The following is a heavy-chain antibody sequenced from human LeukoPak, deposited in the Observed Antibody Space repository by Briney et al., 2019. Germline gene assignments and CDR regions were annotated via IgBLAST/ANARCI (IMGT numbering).Heavy chain of an antibody. Sequence: SETLSLTCTVSGGSISSYYWSWIRQPPGKGLEWIGYIYYSGSTNYNPSLKSRVTISVDTSKNQFSLKLSSVTAADTAVYYCARVNGGSGWYPTYYFDYWAREPWSPSPQ. CDR1: GGSISSYY. CDR3: ARVNGGSGWYPTYYFDY. CDR2: IYYSGST. J-gene: IGHJ4*02. V-gene: IGHV4-59*01. D-gene: IGHD6-13*01.